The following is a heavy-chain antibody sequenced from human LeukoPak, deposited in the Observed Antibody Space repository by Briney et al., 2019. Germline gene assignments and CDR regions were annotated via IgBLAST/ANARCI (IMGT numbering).Heavy chain of an antibody. V-gene: IGHV4-39*01. Sequence: KPSETLSLTCTVSGGSISSSSYYWSWIRQPPGKELEWIGSIYYSGTTYYNPSLNMRVTISVNTSQNQFSLKLSSATAAVKSVYHYARHGSGYYSYFDYWGQGTLVTLSS. CDR2: IYYSGTT. D-gene: IGHD3-22*01. CDR1: GGSISSSSYY. J-gene: IGHJ4*02. CDR3: ARHGSGYYSYFDY.